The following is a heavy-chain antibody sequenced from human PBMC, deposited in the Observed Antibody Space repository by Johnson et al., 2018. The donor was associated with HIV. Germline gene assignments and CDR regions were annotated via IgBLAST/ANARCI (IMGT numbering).Heavy chain of an antibody. D-gene: IGHD4-17*01. CDR1: GFTFSSYW. Sequence: VQLVESGGGVVQPGRSLRLSCAASGFTFSSYWMHWVRQAPGKGLVWVSRINSDGSSTSYADSVKGRFTISRDNSKNTLYLQMNSLRAEDTAVYYCARPADYGDYSRDAFDIWGQGTMVTVSS. J-gene: IGHJ3*02. CDR3: ARPADYGDYSRDAFDI. CDR2: INSDGSST. V-gene: IGHV3-74*02.